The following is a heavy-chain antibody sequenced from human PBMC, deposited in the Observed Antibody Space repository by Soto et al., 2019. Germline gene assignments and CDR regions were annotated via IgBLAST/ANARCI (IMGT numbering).Heavy chain of an antibody. Sequence: SETLSLTCTVSGGSISSSSYYWGWIRQPPGKGLEWIGSIYYSGSTYYNPSLKSRVTISVDTSKNQFSLKLSSVTAADTAVYYCARHGDVTTSAYYFDYWGQGTLVTVSS. CDR2: IYYSGST. CDR3: ARHGDVTTSAYYFDY. CDR1: GGSISSSSYY. D-gene: IGHD4-17*01. J-gene: IGHJ4*02. V-gene: IGHV4-39*01.